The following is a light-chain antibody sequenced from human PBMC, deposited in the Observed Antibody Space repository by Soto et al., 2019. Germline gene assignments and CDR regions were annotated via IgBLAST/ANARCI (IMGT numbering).Light chain of an antibody. Sequence: EIVMTQSPATLSVSPGERATLSCRASQSVSSSYLAWYQQKPGHAPRLLIYVASSRATGIPDRFSGSGSGTDFPLTIRSLQPDDFATYYCQHYSCYPWTFGQGTKVDI. V-gene: IGKV3-20*01. CDR1: QSVSSSY. CDR3: QHYSCYPWT. CDR2: VAS. J-gene: IGKJ1*01.